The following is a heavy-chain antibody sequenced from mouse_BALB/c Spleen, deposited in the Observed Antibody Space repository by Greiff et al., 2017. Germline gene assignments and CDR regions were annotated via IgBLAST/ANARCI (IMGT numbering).Heavy chain of an antibody. CDR1: GYSFTGYN. J-gene: IGHJ3*01. D-gene: IGHD2-2*01. CDR2: IDPYYGGT. Sequence: EVQRVESGPELEKPGASVKISCKASGYSFTGYNMNWVKQSNGKSLEWIGNIDPYYGGTSYNQKFKGKATLTVDKSSSTAYMQLKSLTSEDSAVYYCARKGYDGAWFAYWGQGTLVTVSA. CDR3: ARKGYDGAWFAY. V-gene: IGHV1-39*01.